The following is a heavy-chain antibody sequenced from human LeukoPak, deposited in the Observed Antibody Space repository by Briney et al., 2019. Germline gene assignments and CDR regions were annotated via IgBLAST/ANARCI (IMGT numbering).Heavy chain of an antibody. CDR2: ISSSGSTI. V-gene: IGHV3-48*03. Sequence: GGSLRLSCAASGFTFSSYEMNWVRQAPGKGLEWVSYISSSGSTIYYADSVKGRFTISRDNAKNSLYLQMNSLKTEDTAVYYCTTEGYCSSTSCDDFDYWGQGTLVTVSS. CDR1: GFTFSSYE. CDR3: TTEGYCSSTSCDDFDY. J-gene: IGHJ4*02. D-gene: IGHD2-2*01.